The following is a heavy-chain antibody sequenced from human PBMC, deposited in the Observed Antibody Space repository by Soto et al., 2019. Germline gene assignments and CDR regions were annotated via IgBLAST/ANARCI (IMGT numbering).Heavy chain of an antibody. D-gene: IGHD2-2*01. CDR3: ARNLRGYCSSTSCYRRDYFDY. CDR1: GFTFSSYW. CDR2: INSDGSST. Sequence: GGSLRLSCAASGFTFSSYWMHWVRQAPGKGLVWVSRINSDGSSTSYADSVKGRFTISRDNAKNTLYLQKNSLRAEDTAVYYCARNLRGYCSSTSCYRRDYFDYWGQGTLVTVSS. V-gene: IGHV3-74*01. J-gene: IGHJ4*02.